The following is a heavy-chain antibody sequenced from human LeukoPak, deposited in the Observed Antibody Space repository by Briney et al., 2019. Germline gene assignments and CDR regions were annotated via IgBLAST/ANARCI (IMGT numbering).Heavy chain of an antibody. V-gene: IGHV3-30*04. CDR3: ARSRSASTSGWYDYFDY. D-gene: IGHD6-19*01. J-gene: IGHJ4*02. Sequence: GGSLRRSYAASGFTFSSSAMPWVRQAPGKGLEWVAVISYDGSKKYYADSVKGRFTISRDDSKNTLYLQMNSLRGEDTAVYYCARSRSASTSGWYDYFDYWGRGTLVTVSS. CDR2: ISYDGSKK. CDR1: GFTFSSSA.